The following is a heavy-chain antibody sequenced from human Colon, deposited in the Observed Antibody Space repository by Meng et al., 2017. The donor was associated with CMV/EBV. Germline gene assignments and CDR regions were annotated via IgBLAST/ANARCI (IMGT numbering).Heavy chain of an antibody. CDR3: ARDLGLIVVARDAFDI. Sequence: GGSLRLSCTASGFTLKHAWMSWVRQAPGKGLEWVANIKQDGSEKYYVDSVKGRFTISRDNAKNSLYLQMNSLRAEDTAVYYCARDLGLIVVARDAFDIWGQGTMVTVSS. V-gene: IGHV3-7*01. J-gene: IGHJ3*02. CDR1: GFTLKHAW. D-gene: IGHD3-22*01. CDR2: IKQDGSEK.